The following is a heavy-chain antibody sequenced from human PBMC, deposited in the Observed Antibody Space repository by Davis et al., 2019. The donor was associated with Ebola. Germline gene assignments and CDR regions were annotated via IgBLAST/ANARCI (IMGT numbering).Heavy chain of an antibody. J-gene: IGHJ4*02. CDR3: ARVDSSGYYGIDY. CDR1: SGSISSGGYS. Sequence: PSETLSLTCAVSSGSISSGGYSWSWIRQPPGKGLEWIGYIYYSGSTQYNPSLQSRVTISVDTSKNQFSLKLSSVTAADTAVYYCARVDSSGYYGIDYWGQGALVTVSS. V-gene: IGHV4-30-2*05. CDR2: IYYSGST. D-gene: IGHD3-22*01.